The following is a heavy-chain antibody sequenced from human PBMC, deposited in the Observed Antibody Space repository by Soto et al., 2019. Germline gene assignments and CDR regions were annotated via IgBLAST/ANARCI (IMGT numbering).Heavy chain of an antibody. CDR2: IKSKTDGGTT. CDR1: GFTFSNAW. J-gene: IGHJ6*03. D-gene: IGHD5-12*01. V-gene: IGHV3-15*01. Sequence: GGSLRLSCAASGFTFSNAWMSWVRQAPGKGLEWVGRIKSKTDGGTTDYAAPVKGRFTISRDDSKNTLYLQMNSLKTEDTAVYYCTSQYYSGYAFWEYYMDVWGKGTTVTVSS. CDR3: TSQYYSGYAFWEYYMDV.